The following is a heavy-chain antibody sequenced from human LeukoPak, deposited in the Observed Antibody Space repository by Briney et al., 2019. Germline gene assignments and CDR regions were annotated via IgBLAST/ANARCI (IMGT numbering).Heavy chain of an antibody. CDR2: ISYDGSNK. CDR3: AKSMVAGFGYYYYYMDV. J-gene: IGHJ6*03. D-gene: IGHD6-19*01. Sequence: GGSLRLSCAASGFTFSSYGMHWVRQAPGKGLEGVAVISYDGSNKYYADSVKGRFTISRDNSKNTLYLQMNSLRAEDTAVYYCAKSMVAGFGYYYYYMDVWGKGTTVTVSS. CDR1: GFTFSSYG. V-gene: IGHV3-30*18.